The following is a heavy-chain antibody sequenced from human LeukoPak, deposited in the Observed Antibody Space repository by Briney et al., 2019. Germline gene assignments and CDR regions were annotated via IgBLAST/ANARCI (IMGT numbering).Heavy chain of an antibody. CDR1: GGSISSGGYS. CDR2: IYHSGST. CDR3: ARVVIAAAGEFDP. Sequence: PSETLSLTCTVSGGSISSGGYSWSWIRQPPGKGLEWIGYIYHSGSTYYNPSLKSRVTISVDRSKNQFSLKLSSVTAADTAMYYCARVVIAAAGEFDPWGQGTLVTVSS. V-gene: IGHV4-30-2*01. J-gene: IGHJ5*02. D-gene: IGHD6-13*01.